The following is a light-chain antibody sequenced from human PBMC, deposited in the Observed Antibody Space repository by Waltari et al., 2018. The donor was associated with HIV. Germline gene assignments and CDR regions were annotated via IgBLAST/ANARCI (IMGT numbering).Light chain of an antibody. CDR3: CSYAGSYTRV. V-gene: IGLV2-11*01. CDR2: DVS. J-gene: IGLJ3*02. CDR1: SSAVGASNY. Sequence: QSALTQPRSVSGSPGQSVTLSCTGTSSAVGASNYVYWDQQHPGKAPKVIISDVSKRPSGVPDRFSGSKSGNTASLTISGLQAEDEADYYCCSYAGSYTRVFGGGTKLTVL.